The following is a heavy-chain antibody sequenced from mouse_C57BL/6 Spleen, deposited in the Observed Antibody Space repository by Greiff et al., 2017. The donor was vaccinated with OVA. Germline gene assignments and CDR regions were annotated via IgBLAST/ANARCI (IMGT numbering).Heavy chain of an antibody. D-gene: IGHD2-3*01. CDR1: GYSITSGYY. J-gene: IGHJ4*01. CDR2: ISYDGSN. V-gene: IGHV3-6*01. Sequence: EVKLQESGPGLVKPSQSLSLTCSVTGYSITSGYYWNWIRQFPGNKLEWMGYISYDGSNNYNPSLKNRISITRDTSTNQFFLKLNSVTTEDTATYYCARDDDYYAMDYWGQGTSVTVSS. CDR3: ARDDDYYAMDY.